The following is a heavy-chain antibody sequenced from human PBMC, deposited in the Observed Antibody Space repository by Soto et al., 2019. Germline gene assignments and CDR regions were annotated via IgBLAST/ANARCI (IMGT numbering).Heavy chain of an antibody. CDR3: VNGGVLPNFYYHGMDV. CDR1: GFIFSNYA. CDR2: ISGSGGST. D-gene: IGHD2-8*02. J-gene: IGHJ6*02. Sequence: GGSLRLSCAASGFIFSNYAMSWVRQAPGKGLEWVSGISGSGGSTYYADSVKGRFTISRDNSKNTLYLQMNSLRAEDTAVYYCVNGGVLPNFYYHGMDVWGQGTTVTVSS. V-gene: IGHV3-23*01.